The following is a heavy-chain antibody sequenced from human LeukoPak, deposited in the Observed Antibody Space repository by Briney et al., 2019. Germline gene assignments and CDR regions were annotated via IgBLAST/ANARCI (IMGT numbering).Heavy chain of an antibody. Sequence: SETLSLTCAVYGGSFSGYYWSWLRQPPGKGLEWIGEINHSGSTNYNPSLKSRVTISVDTSKNQFSLKLSSVTAADTAVYYPSRGPTQYYCSASYYNRAPYYYMDVWGKGTTVTVSS. CDR2: INHSGST. J-gene: IGHJ6*03. D-gene: IGHD3-10*01. V-gene: IGHV4-34*01. CDR1: GGSFSGYY. CDR3: SRGPTQYYCSASYYNRAPYYYMDV.